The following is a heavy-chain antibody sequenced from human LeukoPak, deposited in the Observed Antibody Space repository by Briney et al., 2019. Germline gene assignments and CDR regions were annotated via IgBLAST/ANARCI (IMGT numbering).Heavy chain of an antibody. CDR3: ARGASSGLGE. Sequence: ASVNVSCTASGYTFTSYYIHWVRQAPAQGLEWMGIINPSGGSTSYAQKFQGRVTMTRDTSTSTVYMGLSSLRSEDTAVYYCARGASSGLGEWGQGTLVTVSS. V-gene: IGHV1-46*01. D-gene: IGHD6-19*01. CDR1: GYTFTSYY. CDR2: INPSGGST. J-gene: IGHJ4*02.